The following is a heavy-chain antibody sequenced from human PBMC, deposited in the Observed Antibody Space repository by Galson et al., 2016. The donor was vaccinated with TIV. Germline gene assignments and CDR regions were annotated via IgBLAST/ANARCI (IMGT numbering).Heavy chain of an antibody. Sequence: SLRLSCAVSGFTISKAYMTWVRQAPGKGLEWVGRVRNQADGGTSDYAAPVEGRFIVSRDESKNTLFLQMNSLKIEDTGVYYCITGYGYAYEGFAYWGQGMVVTVSS. J-gene: IGHJ4*02. D-gene: IGHD2-2*01. CDR1: GFTISKAY. V-gene: IGHV3-15*01. CDR2: VRNQADGGTS. CDR3: ITGYGYAYEGFAY.